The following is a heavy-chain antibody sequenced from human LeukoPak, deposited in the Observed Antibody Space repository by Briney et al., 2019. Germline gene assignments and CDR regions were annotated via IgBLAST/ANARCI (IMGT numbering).Heavy chain of an antibody. V-gene: IGHV3-21*01. CDR2: ISSSSSYI. CDR3: ARGIYGGADY. Sequence: TGGSLRLSWAASGFTFSSYSMNWVRQAPGKGLEWVSSISSSSSYIYYADSVKGRFTMSRDNAKISMYLQMNSLRAEDTAVYYCARGIYGGADYWGQGTLVTVSS. D-gene: IGHD4/OR15-4a*01. CDR1: GFTFSSYS. J-gene: IGHJ4*02.